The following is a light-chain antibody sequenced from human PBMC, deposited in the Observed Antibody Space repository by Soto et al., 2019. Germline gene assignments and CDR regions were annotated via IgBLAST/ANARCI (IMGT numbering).Light chain of an antibody. CDR2: SDN. V-gene: IGLV1-44*01. CDR1: GSNIGSIG. CDR3: AAWDGSMCVVL. Sequence: QSVLTQPPSTSGAPGQEVTISCSGSGSNIGSIGVTWYQHIPGTAPKLLIYSDNQRPSGVPDRFSGSKSGTSASLAISGLQYEDEADYYCAAWDGSMCVVLLGGGNKET. J-gene: IGLJ2*01.